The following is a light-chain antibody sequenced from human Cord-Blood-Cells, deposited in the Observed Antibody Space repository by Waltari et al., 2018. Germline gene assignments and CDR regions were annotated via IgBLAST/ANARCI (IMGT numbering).Light chain of an antibody. CDR2: EGS. CDR1: SSDVGGYTL. CDR3: CSYAGSSTLV. V-gene: IGLV2-23*01. J-gene: IGLJ3*02. Sequence: QSALTQPASVSGSPGQSITISCPGTSSDVGGYTLVSWYQQHPGKAPKLMIYEGSKRPSGVSNRFSGSKSGNTASLTISGLQAEDDADYYCCSYAGSSTLVFGGGTKLTVL.